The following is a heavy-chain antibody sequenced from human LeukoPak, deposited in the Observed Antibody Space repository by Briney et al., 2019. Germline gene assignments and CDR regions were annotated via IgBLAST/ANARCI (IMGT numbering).Heavy chain of an antibody. D-gene: IGHD1-26*01. Sequence: PSETLSLTCTVSGGSISSYYWSWIRHPPGKGLEWIGYISYSGPTNYNPALKSRVTISVDTSKNQFSLKLSSVTAADTAVYYCARHSGTYHFDYWGQGTLVTVSS. CDR2: ISYSGPT. CDR1: GGSISSYY. V-gene: IGHV4-59*08. J-gene: IGHJ4*02. CDR3: ARHSGTYHFDY.